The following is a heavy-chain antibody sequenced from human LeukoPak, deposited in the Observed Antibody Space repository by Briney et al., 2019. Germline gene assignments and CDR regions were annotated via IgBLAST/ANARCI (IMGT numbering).Heavy chain of an antibody. CDR2: IYHSGST. Sequence: PSETLSLTWTVSGYSISSGYYWGWIRQTPGKGLELIGSIYHSGSTYCNPSLKSRVTISVDTSKNQFSLKLSSVTAADTAVYYCAREIGSYDSSGYHDAFDIWGQGTMVTVSS. V-gene: IGHV4-38-2*02. CDR3: AREIGSYDSSGYHDAFDI. CDR1: GYSISSGYY. J-gene: IGHJ3*02. D-gene: IGHD3-22*01.